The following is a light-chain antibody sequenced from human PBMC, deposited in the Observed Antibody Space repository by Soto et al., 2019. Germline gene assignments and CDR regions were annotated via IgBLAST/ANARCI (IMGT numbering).Light chain of an antibody. Sequence: EIVLTQSPGTLSLSPGERATLSCRASQSVSSSYLAWYQQKPGQAPRLLIYGASSRATGIPDRFSGSGSGADFTLTSRLEPEDFAVYYCHQYGISPPVTFGQGTRLEIK. J-gene: IGKJ5*01. CDR2: GAS. CDR1: QSVSSSY. CDR3: HQYGISPPVT. V-gene: IGKV3-20*01.